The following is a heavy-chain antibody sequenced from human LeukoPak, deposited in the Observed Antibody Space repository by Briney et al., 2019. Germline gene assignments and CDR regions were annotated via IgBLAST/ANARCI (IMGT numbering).Heavy chain of an antibody. CDR1: GFTFSSYG. CDR2: IRYDGSNK. Sequence: GGSLRLSCAASGFTFSSYGMHWVRQAPGKGLEWVAFIRYDGSNKYYADSVKGRFTISRDNSKNTLYLQMNSLRAEDTAVYYCAKSKAPYSSSWWGYFDYWGQGTLVTVSS. J-gene: IGHJ4*02. CDR3: AKSKAPYSSSWWGYFDY. D-gene: IGHD6-13*01. V-gene: IGHV3-30*02.